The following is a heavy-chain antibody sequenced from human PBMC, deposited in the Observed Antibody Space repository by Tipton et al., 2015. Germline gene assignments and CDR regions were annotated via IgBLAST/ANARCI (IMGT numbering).Heavy chain of an antibody. Sequence: QLVQSGGEVKKPGASVKVSCETSGYTFTSYGITWVRQAPGQGLEWMGWITAYNGHTNYAQKFQGRVTMTTDTSTSTAYMELRSLRSDDTAVYYCARGGWLLRGGNWFVPWGQRTLVTVSA. V-gene: IGHV1-18*01. J-gene: IGHJ5*02. CDR3: ARGGWLLRGGNWFVP. CDR1: GYTFTSYG. D-gene: IGHD5-12*01. CDR2: ITAYNGHT.